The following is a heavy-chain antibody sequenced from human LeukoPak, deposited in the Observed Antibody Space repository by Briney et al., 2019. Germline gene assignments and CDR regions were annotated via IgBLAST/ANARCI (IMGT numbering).Heavy chain of an antibody. D-gene: IGHD3-3*01. J-gene: IGHJ6*03. CDR3: ARISAYYDFMDV. CDR2: IYSGGNT. CDR1: GFTFSSNY. Sequence: GGSLRLSCAASGFTFSSNYMSWVRQAPGKGLEWVSVIYSGGNTYYADSVKGRFTISRDNSKNTLYLQMNSLRAEDTAVYYCARISAYYDFMDVWGKGTTVTVFS. V-gene: IGHV3-66*01.